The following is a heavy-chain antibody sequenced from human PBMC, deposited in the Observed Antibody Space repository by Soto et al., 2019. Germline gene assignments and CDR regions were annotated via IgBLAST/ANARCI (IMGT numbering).Heavy chain of an antibody. CDR3: AKGPRVGATFGGRLYYYYYGMDV. J-gene: IGHJ6*02. CDR1: GFTFSSYG. D-gene: IGHD1-26*01. Sequence: GGSLRLSCAASGFTFSSYGMHWVRQAPGKGLEWVAVISYDGSNKYYADSVKGRFTISRDNSKNTLYLQMNSLRAEDTAVYYCAKGPRVGATFGGRLYYYYYGMDVWGQGTTVTVSS. CDR2: ISYDGSNK. V-gene: IGHV3-30*18.